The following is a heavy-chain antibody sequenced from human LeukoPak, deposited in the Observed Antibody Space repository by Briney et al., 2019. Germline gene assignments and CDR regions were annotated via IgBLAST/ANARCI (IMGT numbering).Heavy chain of an antibody. J-gene: IGHJ4*02. D-gene: IGHD3-22*01. CDR3: AKTYDSSGYFWLLGDY. CDR2: ISGSGGST. CDR1: GSTFSSYA. V-gene: IGHV3-23*01. Sequence: GGSLRLSCAASGSTFSSYAMSWVRQAPGKGLEWVSAISGSGGSTYYADSLKGRFTISRDHSKNTLYLQMNSLRAEDTAVYYCAKTYDSSGYFWLLGDYWGQGTLVTVSS.